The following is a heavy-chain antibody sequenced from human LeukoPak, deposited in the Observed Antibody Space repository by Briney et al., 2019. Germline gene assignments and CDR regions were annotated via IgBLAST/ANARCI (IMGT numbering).Heavy chain of an antibody. V-gene: IGHV3-7*01. Sequence: GGSLRLSCAASGFTFSYYWMTWVRQAPGKGLEWVANIKQDESEKSYVDSVKGRFTISRDNAKNSLYLQMNSLRAEDTAVYYCAREGVGISYYFDYWGQGTLVTVSS. D-gene: IGHD2-21*01. CDR1: GFTFSYYW. J-gene: IGHJ4*02. CDR3: AREGVGISYYFDY. CDR2: IKQDESEK.